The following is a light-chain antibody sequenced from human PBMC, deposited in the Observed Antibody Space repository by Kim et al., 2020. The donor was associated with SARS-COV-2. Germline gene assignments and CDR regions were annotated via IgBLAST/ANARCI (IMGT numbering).Light chain of an antibody. CDR2: GAT. V-gene: IGKV1-33*01. CDR3: QQYEILPYT. J-gene: IGKJ2*01. CDR1: HDISIS. Sequence: SASVGHRVTITCQASHDISISVNWYQQKRGNAPKLLIYGATNLETGVSSRFSGSGSGTDFTFTLSSLQPEDIATYYCQQYEILPYTFGQGTKLEI.